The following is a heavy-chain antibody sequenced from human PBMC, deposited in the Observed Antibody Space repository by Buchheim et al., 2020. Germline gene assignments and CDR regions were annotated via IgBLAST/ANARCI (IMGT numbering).Heavy chain of an antibody. V-gene: IGHV3-30-3*01. D-gene: IGHD3-10*01. CDR2: ISYDGSNK. CDR3: ASSLWFGASNYYYYGMDV. Sequence: QVQLVESGGGVVQPGRSLRLSCAASGFTFSSYAMHWVRQAPGKGLEWVAVISYDGSNKYYADSVKGRFTISRANSKNKLYLQMNSLRAEDTAVYYCASSLWFGASNYYYYGMDVWGQGTT. CDR1: GFTFSSYA. J-gene: IGHJ6*02.